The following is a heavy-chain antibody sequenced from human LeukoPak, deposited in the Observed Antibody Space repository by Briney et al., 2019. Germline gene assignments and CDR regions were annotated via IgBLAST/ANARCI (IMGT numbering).Heavy chain of an antibody. D-gene: IGHD2-21*02. Sequence: GGSLRLSCAASGFTFSSYEMNWVRQAPGKGLEWVSYISSSGSTIYYADSVKGRFTISRDNAKNSLYLQMNSLRPEDTAFYYCAKDISWGVVTTIFDYWGPGTLVTVSS. CDR1: GFTFSSYE. CDR2: ISSSGSTI. V-gene: IGHV3-48*03. J-gene: IGHJ4*02. CDR3: AKDISWGVVTTIFDY.